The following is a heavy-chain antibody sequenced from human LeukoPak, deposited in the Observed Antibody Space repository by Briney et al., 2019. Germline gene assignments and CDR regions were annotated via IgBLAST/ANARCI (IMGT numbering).Heavy chain of an antibody. D-gene: IGHD4-17*01. CDR3: ARDPASHDYRDYLFVGNWYFDL. CDR1: GFNFSIYN. V-gene: IGHV3-21*01. CDR2: ISSTSSYI. Sequence: SGGSLRLSCAASGFNFSIYNMNWVRQAPGKGLEWVSSISSTSSYIYYADSVKGRFTLSRDNAKNSLSLQMNSLRAEDTAVYYCARDPASHDYRDYLFVGNWYFDLWGRGTLVGVSS. J-gene: IGHJ2*01.